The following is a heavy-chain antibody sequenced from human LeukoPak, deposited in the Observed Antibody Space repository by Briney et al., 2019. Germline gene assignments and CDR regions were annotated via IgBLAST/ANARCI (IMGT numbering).Heavy chain of an antibody. Sequence: ASVKVSCKASGYTFTSYSMHWVRQAPGQGLEWTGIINPSGGSTTYAQKFQGRVTMTRDMSTSTVYMELSSLRSEDTAVYYCGRDLNRSGYTREGRFDPWGQGTLVTVSS. J-gene: IGHJ5*02. CDR3: GRDLNRSGYTREGRFDP. CDR1: GYTFTSYS. D-gene: IGHD3-22*01. V-gene: IGHV1-46*01. CDR2: INPSGGST.